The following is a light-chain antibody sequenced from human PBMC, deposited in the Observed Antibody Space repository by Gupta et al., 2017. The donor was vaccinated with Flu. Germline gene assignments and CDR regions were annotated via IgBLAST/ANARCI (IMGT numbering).Light chain of an antibody. J-gene: IGLJ1*01. CDR3: SAYAGSNNYV. CDR2: EVS. Sequence: SLNTASTVTASDVGGYNYVSWYHPHPGKPPKLMIYEVSKRTAGVPDRFSGSKSGNTASLTVSGLQAEDEADYYGSAYAGSNNYVFGTGTKVTVL. CDR1: ASDVGGYNY. V-gene: IGLV2-8*01.